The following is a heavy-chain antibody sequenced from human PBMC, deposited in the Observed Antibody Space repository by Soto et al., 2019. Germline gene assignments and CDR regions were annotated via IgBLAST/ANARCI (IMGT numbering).Heavy chain of an antibody. CDR3: ARGDDSGYRHYYYYYGVDV. D-gene: IGHD5-12*01. J-gene: IGHJ6*02. Sequence: QVQLVQSGAEVKKPGASVKVSCKASGYTFTSYFMHWVRQAPGQGLEWMGMIDPSGGTTRYAQKFQGRVTMTRDTSTSTVYMELSSLRSEDTAVYYCARGDDSGYRHYYYYYGVDVWGQGTTVTVSS. CDR2: IDPSGGTT. V-gene: IGHV1-46*01. CDR1: GYTFTSYF.